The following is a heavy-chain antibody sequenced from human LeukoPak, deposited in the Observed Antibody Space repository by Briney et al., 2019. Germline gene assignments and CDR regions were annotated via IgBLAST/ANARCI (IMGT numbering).Heavy chain of an antibody. CDR2: TYHRSKWYH. CDR1: GDSVSSNSAA. V-gene: IGHV6-1*01. J-gene: IGHJ5*02. CDR3: ARTGIVGATSWFDP. Sequence: SQTLSLTCAISGDSVSSNSAAWNWIRQSPSRGLEWLGRTYHRSKWYHDYALSVKSRITLDPDTSKNQVSLQLNSVTPEDTAVYYCARTGIVGATSWFDPWGQGTLVTVSS. D-gene: IGHD1-26*01.